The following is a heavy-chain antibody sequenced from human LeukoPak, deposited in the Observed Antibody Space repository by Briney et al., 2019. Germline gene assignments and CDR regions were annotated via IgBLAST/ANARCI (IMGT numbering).Heavy chain of an antibody. CDR1: GFTFTSYS. CDR3: ARRRDSGSLQHFDY. Sequence: PGGSLRLSCAASGFTFTSYSMNWVRQAPGKGLEWVSSISSSSSYIYYADSVKGRFTISRDNAKNSLYLQMNSLRAEDTAVYYCARRRDSGSLQHFDYWGQGTLVTVSS. D-gene: IGHD1-26*01. CDR2: ISSSSSYI. V-gene: IGHV3-21*04. J-gene: IGHJ4*02.